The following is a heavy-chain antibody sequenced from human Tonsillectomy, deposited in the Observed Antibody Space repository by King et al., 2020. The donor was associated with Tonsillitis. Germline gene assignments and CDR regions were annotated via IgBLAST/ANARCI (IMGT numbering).Heavy chain of an antibody. Sequence: VQLQESGPGLVKPSQTLSLTCAVSGGSISSGDYFWSWIRQPPGKGLEWIGYIYYSGTTYYNPSLKSRLSISVDTSKNQFSLKLTSVSAADTAVYYCARLGCDGGSCFSNWCDPWGQGTLVTVSS. CDR1: GGSISSGDYF. CDR3: ARLGCDGGSCFSNWCDP. D-gene: IGHD2-15*01. CDR2: IYYSGTT. J-gene: IGHJ5*02. V-gene: IGHV4-30-4*01.